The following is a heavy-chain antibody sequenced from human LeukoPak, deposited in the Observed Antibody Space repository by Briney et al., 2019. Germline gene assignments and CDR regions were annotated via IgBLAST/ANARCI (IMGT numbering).Heavy chain of an antibody. J-gene: IGHJ4*02. V-gene: IGHV3-23*01. D-gene: IGHD6-6*01. CDR2: ISGGGTST. CDR3: ARGHFDSSSTHDY. Sequence: GGSLRLSCAASRFTFMNYAMSWVRQAPGKGLEWVSVISGGGTSTYYADSVKGRFTISRDNSKNTLYLQMNTLRAEDTAVYYCARGHFDSSSTHDYWGQGTLVTVSS. CDR1: RFTFMNYA.